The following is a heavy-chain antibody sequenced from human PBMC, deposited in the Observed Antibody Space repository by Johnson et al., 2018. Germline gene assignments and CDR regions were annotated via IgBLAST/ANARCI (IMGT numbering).Heavy chain of an antibody. Sequence: QVQLVQSGGGVVQPGRSLRLSCAASGFTFSSYGMHWVRQAPGKGLEWVAVISYDGSNKYYADSVKGRFTISRDNAKNSLYLQMNSLRAEDTAVYYCAREGADDMYYYYYMDVWGKGTTVTVSS. J-gene: IGHJ6*03. D-gene: IGHD3-22*01. CDR3: AREGADDMYYYYYMDV. CDR2: ISYDGSNK. CDR1: GFTFSSYG. V-gene: IGHV3-30*03.